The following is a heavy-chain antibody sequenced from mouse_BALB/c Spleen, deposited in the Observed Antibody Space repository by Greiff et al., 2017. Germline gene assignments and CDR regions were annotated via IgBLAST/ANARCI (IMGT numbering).Heavy chain of an antibody. J-gene: IGHJ3*01. CDR1: GFNIKDTY. D-gene: IGHD2-14*01. V-gene: IGHV14-3*02. CDR2: IDPANGNT. CDR3: ARRDRYDRVAY. Sequence: VQLKESGAELVKPGASVKLSCTASGFNIKDTYMHWVKQRPEQGLEWIGRIDPANGNTKYDPKFQGKATITADTSSNTAYLQLSSLTSEDTAVYYCARRDRYDRVAYWGQGTLVTVSA.